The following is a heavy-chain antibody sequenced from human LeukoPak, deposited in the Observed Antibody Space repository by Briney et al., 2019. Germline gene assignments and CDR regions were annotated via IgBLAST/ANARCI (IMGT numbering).Heavy chain of an antibody. V-gene: IGHV3-74*01. CDR1: GFTLSSYC. J-gene: IGHJ4*02. Sequence: GGSLRLSCAASGFTLSSYCMHWVRQAPGKGLVWVSRINSDGRDTRYGDCVVGRCTISRDNAKNTLYLQMDSLRAEDTAVYYCARDLNRRLVTDYWGQGTL. CDR3: ARDLNRRLVTDY. CDR2: INSDGRDT.